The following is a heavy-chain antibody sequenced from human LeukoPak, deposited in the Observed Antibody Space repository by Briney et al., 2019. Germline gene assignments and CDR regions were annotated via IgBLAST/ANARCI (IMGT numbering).Heavy chain of an antibody. CDR1: GFTFSSYA. J-gene: IGHJ4*02. CDR2: ISGSGGST. CDR3: AKDLDIVVVPAIDY. V-gene: IGHV3-23*01. Sequence: QPGGSLRLSCAASGFTFSSYAMSWARQAPGKGLEWVSAISGSGGSTYYADSVKGRFTISRDNSKNTLYLQMNSLRAEDMAVYYCAKDLDIVVVPAIDYWGQGTLVTVSS. D-gene: IGHD2-2*01.